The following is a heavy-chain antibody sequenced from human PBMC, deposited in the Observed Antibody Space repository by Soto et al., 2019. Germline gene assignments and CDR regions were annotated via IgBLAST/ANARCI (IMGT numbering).Heavy chain of an antibody. CDR1: GFTFSSYA. CDR2: ISYDGSNK. V-gene: IGHV3-30-3*01. CDR3: ARDLRGYSYGYLGY. D-gene: IGHD5-18*01. Sequence: QVQLVESGGGVVQPGRSLRLSCAASGFTFSSYAMHWVRQAPGKGLEWVAGISYDGSNKYYADYVKGRFTISRDNSKNTLYLQMNSLRAEDTAVYYCARDLRGYSYGYLGYWGQGTLVTVSS. J-gene: IGHJ4*02.